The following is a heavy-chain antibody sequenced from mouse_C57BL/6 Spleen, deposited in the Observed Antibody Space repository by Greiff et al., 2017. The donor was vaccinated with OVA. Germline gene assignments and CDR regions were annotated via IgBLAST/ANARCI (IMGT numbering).Heavy chain of an antibody. J-gene: IGHJ3*01. V-gene: IGHV1-15*01. CDR3: TRWPVITTVVAPY. Sequence: QVHVKQSGAELVRPGASVTLSCKASGYTFTDYEMHWVKQTPVHGLEWIGAIDPETGGTAYNQKFKGKAILTADKSSSTAYMELRSLTSEDSAVYYCTRWPVITTVVAPYWGQGTLVTVSA. CDR2: IDPETGGT. D-gene: IGHD1-1*01. CDR1: GYTFTDYE.